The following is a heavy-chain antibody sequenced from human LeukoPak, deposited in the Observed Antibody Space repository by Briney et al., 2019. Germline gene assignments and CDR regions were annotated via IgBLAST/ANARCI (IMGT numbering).Heavy chain of an antibody. CDR1: GGSISSSSYY. V-gene: IGHV4-39*07. Sequence: SETLSLTCTVSGGSISSSSYYWGWLRQPPGRGLEWVGSIYYSGSTYYNPSLKSRVTISVDTSKNQFSLKLSSVTAADTAVYYCARDRGGYYGSGSYFPYWGQGTPVTVSS. CDR2: IYYSGST. D-gene: IGHD3-10*01. CDR3: ARDRGGYYGSGSYFPY. J-gene: IGHJ4*02.